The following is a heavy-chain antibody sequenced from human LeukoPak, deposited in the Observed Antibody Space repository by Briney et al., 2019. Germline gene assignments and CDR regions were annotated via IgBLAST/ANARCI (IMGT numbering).Heavy chain of an antibody. D-gene: IGHD3-9*01. CDR3: AAQYYDILTGYLGWFDP. V-gene: IGHV1-2*02. Sequence: ASVKVSCKASGYTFIGYYIHWVRQAPGQGLEWMGWINPNSGGTNYAQKFQGRVTMTRDTSISTAYMELSRLRSDDTAVYYCAAQYYDILTGYLGWFDPWGQGTLVTVSS. CDR2: INPNSGGT. J-gene: IGHJ5*02. CDR1: GYTFIGYY.